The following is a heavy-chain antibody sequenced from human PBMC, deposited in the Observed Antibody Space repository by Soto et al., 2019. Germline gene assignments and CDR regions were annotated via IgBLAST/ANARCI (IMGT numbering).Heavy chain of an antibody. CDR3: ARIDFWSGMDV. J-gene: IGHJ6*02. CDR1: GFTFSNYW. CDR2: INSDGSTT. D-gene: IGHD3-3*01. Sequence: EVQLVESGGGLLQPGGSLRLSCAASGFTFSNYWMNWVRQAPGKGLVWVSRINSDGSTTNYADSVKGRFTISRDNAKNTLHLQMNSLRADDTAMYYCARIDFWSGMDVWGQGTTVTVSS. V-gene: IGHV3-74*01.